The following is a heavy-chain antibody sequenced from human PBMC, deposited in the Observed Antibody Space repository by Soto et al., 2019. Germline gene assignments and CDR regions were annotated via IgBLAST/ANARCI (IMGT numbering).Heavy chain of an antibody. D-gene: IGHD2-2*01. J-gene: IGHJ2*01. V-gene: IGHV3-48*01. CDR2: ISSSSSTI. Sequence: GSLRLSCAASGFTFSSYSMNWVRQAPGKGLEWVSYISSSSSTIYYADSVKGRFTISRDNAKNSLYLQMNSLRAEDTAVYYCARDIVVVPAAIADWYFDLWGRGTLVTVSS. CDR3: ARDIVVVPAAIADWYFDL. CDR1: GFTFSSYS.